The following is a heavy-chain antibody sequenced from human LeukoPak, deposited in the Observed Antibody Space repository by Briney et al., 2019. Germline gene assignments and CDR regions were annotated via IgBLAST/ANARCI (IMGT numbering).Heavy chain of an antibody. CDR1: GFTFSSYT. J-gene: IGHJ4*02. D-gene: IGHD6-13*01. CDR3: AKEGYSSSWYGSFEFDY. Sequence: GGSLRLSCAASGFTFSSYTMNWVRQPPGKGLEWVSNIGTSSTTIYYADSVKGRFTISRDNAKNSLYLQMNSLRADDTAVYYCAKEGYSSSWYGSFEFDYWGQGTLVTVSS. V-gene: IGHV3-48*01. CDR2: IGTSSTTI.